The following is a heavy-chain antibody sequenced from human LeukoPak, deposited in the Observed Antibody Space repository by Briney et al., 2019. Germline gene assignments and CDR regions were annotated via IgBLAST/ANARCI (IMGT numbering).Heavy chain of an antibody. V-gene: IGHV3-23*01. D-gene: IGHD1-26*01. CDR3: AKYVGQSGSKYYGLDV. J-gene: IGHJ6*02. CDR1: GFSFGNYG. Sequence: GGSLRLSCAASGFSFGNYGMSWVRQAPGKGLEWVSCFEPSGRTYYADSVKGRFTISRDYFRNTLNLQMNSLRAEDTAIYYCAKYVGQSGSKYYGLDVWGQGTAVIVSS. CDR2: FEPSGRT.